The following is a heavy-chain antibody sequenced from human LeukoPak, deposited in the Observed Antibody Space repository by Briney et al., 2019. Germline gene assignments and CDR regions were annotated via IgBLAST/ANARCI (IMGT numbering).Heavy chain of an antibody. V-gene: IGHV1-2*02. CDR1: GYTFTGYY. CDR2: INPNSGGT. CDR3: ARDPPRIAVAGTGFDY. J-gene: IGHJ4*02. D-gene: IGHD6-19*01. Sequence: ASVKVSCKASGYTFTGYYMHWVRQAPGQGLEWMGWINPNSGGTNYAQKFQGRVTMTRDTSISTAYMELSRLRSDDTAVYYCARDPPRIAVAGTGFDYWGQGTLVTVSS.